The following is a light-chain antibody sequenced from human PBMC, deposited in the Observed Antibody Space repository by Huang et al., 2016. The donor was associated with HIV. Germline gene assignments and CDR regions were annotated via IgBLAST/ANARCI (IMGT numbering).Light chain of an antibody. CDR1: QSISSW. Sequence: DIQMTQSPSTLSASVGDRVTIPCGASQSISSWLSWYQQKTGKAPKLLIYKASSLESGVPTSFSGSGSGTEFTLTISSLQPDDFATYYCQQYNSPWTFGQGTKVEIK. J-gene: IGKJ1*01. V-gene: IGKV1-5*03. CDR2: KAS. CDR3: QQYNSPWT.